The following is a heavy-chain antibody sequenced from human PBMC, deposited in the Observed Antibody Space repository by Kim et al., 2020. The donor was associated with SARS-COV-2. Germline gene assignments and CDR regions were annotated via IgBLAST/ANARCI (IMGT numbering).Heavy chain of an antibody. D-gene: IGHD3-22*01. J-gene: IGHJ4*02. CDR3: ARDYYYDSSGASRFDY. V-gene: IGHV3-21*01. Sequence: VKGRFTISRDNAKNSLYLQMNSLRAEDTAVYYCARDYYYDSSGASRFDYWGQGTLVTVSS.